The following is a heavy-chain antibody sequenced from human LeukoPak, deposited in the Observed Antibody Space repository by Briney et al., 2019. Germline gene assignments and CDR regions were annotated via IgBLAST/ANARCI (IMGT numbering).Heavy chain of an antibody. V-gene: IGHV1-69*13. D-gene: IGHD6-6*01. J-gene: IGHJ4*02. CDR1: GGTFSSYA. CDR2: IIPIFGTA. CDR3: ARVPRIAARVGYYFDY. Sequence: ASVKVSCKASGGTFSSYAISWVRQAPGQGLEWMGGIIPIFGTANYAQKFQGRVTITADESTSTAYMELSSLRSEDTAVYYCARVPRIAARVGYYFDYWGQGTLVTVSS.